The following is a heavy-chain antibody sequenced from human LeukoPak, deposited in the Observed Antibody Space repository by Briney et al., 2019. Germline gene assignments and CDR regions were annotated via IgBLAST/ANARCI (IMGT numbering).Heavy chain of an antibody. CDR1: GVTVNYNF. D-gene: IGHD2-15*01. J-gene: IGHJ4*02. V-gene: IGHV3-23*01. CDR2: ISGSGGST. CDR3: AKDEVVQGFDY. Sequence: GGSLRLSCAASGVTVNYNFMSWVRQAPGKGLEWVSAISGSGGSTYYADSVKGRFTISRDNSKNTLYLQMNSLRAEDTAVYYCAKDEVVQGFDYWGQGTLVTVSS.